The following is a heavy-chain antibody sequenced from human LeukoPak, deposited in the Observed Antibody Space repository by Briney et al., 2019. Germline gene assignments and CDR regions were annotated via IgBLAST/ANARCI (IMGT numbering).Heavy chain of an antibody. V-gene: IGHV1-69*13. D-gene: IGHD1-26*01. CDR2: IIPIFGTA. J-gene: IGHJ3*02. CDR1: GYTFTSYD. CDR3: ARGMWDDAFDI. Sequence: SVKVSCKASGYTFTSYDINWVRQATGQGLEWMGGIIPIFGTANYAQKFQGRVTITADESTSTAYIGLSSLRSEDTAVYYCARGMWDDAFDIWGQGTMVTVSS.